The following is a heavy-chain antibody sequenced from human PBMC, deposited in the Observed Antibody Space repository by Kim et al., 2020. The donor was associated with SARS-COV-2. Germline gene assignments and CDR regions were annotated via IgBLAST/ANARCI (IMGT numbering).Heavy chain of an antibody. D-gene: IGHD4-17*01. CDR3: ARARRQNGDYDY. V-gene: IGHV3-7*02. Sequence: GGSLRLSCAASGFTFSDYWMSWVRQAPGKGLEWVANIKEDGSQKYYVDSVKGRFTISRDSDNNSLYLQMNSLRVEETAVYYCARARRQNGDYDYWGQGTPVTVSS. CDR1: GFTFSDYW. CDR2: IKEDGSQK. J-gene: IGHJ4*02.